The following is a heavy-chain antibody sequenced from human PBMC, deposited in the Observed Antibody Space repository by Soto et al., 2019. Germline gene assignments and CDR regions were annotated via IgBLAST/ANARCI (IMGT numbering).Heavy chain of an antibody. Sequence: SETLSLTCAVHVGSLSGYYWSWIRQPPGKGLEWIGEINHSGSTNYNPSLKSRVTISVDTSKNQFSLKLSSVTAADTAVYYCAREGGRATMVRGRYWYFDLWGRGTLVTVSS. CDR1: VGSLSGYY. CDR2: INHSGST. J-gene: IGHJ2*01. CDR3: AREGGRATMVRGRYWYFDL. D-gene: IGHD3-10*01. V-gene: IGHV4-34*01.